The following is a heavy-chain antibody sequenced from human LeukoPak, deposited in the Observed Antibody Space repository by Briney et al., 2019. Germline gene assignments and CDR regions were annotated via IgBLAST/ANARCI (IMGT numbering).Heavy chain of an antibody. V-gene: IGHV1-24*01. CDR2: FDPEDGET. D-gene: IGHD2-2*01. CDR1: GYTLTELS. Sequence: ASVKVSCKVSGYTLTELSMHWVRQAPGKGLEWMGGFDPEDGETIYAQKFQGRVTMTEDTSTDAAYMELSSLRSEDTAVYYCATDRIGYCSSTSCPFDPWGQGTLVTVSS. CDR3: ATDRIGYCSSTSCPFDP. J-gene: IGHJ5*02.